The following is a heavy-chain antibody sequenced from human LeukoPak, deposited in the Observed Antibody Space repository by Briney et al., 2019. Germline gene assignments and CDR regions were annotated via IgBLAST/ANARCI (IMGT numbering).Heavy chain of an antibody. CDR3: ARDIAARRFDY. D-gene: IGHD6-6*01. V-gene: IGHV1-69*13. CDR1: GGTFSSYA. Sequence: GASVKVSCKASGGTFSSYAISWVRQAPGQGLEWMGGIIPIFGTANYAQKFQGRVTITADESTSTAYMELNSLRAEDTAVYYCARDIAARRFDYWGQGTLVTVSS. CDR2: IIPIFGTA. J-gene: IGHJ4*02.